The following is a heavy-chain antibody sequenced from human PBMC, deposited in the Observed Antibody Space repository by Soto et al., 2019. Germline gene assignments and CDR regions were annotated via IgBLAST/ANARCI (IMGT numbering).Heavy chain of an antibody. CDR1: GYTFTSYA. V-gene: IGHV1-3*01. J-gene: IGHJ4*02. CDR3: ARDLFQGYCSGGSCYLELLSYFDY. D-gene: IGHD2-15*01. Sequence: VASVKVSCKASGYTFTSYAMHWVRQAPGQRLEWMGWINAGNGNTKYSQKFQGRVTITRDTSASTAYMELSSLRSEDTAVYYCARDLFQGYCSGGSCYLELLSYFDYWGRGTLVPVSS. CDR2: INAGNGNT.